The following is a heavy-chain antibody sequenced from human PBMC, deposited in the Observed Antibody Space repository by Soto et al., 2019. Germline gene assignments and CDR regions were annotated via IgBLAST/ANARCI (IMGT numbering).Heavy chain of an antibody. CDR3: ARDPATVTNNWFDP. J-gene: IGHJ5*02. Sequence: PGGSLRLSCAASGFTFSSYAMHWVRQAPGKGLEWVAVISYDGSNKYYADSVKGRFTISRDNSKNTLYLQMNSLRAEDTAVYHCARDPATVTNNWFDPWGQGTLVTVSS. D-gene: IGHD4-17*01. CDR2: ISYDGSNK. CDR1: GFTFSSYA. V-gene: IGHV3-30-3*01.